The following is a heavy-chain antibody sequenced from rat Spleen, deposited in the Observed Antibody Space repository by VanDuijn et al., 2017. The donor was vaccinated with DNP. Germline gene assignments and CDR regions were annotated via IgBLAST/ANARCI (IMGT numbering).Heavy chain of an antibody. CDR2: IGSPAYAP. J-gene: IGHJ2*01. CDR3: VRWNSGHFDY. V-gene: IGHV5-22*01. D-gene: IGHD4-3*01. CDR1: GFIFSNYE. Sequence: EVQLVESGGGLVQPGRSLKLFCAASGFIFSNYEMAWVRQAPTKGLEWVAYIGSPAYAPYYADSVKGRFTISRDNAKSTLYLQMNSLRSEDMATYYCVRWNSGHFDYWGQGVMVTVSS.